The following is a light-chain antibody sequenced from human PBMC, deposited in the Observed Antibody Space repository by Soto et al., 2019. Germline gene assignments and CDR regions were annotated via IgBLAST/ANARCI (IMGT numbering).Light chain of an antibody. Sequence: QSALTQPRAVSGSPGQSVTISCTGTSSDVGSYDFVSWYQQHPGKAPKLMIYDVTKRPSGVPDRFSGSKSGNTASLTISGLQAEDEADYYCSSYTSSSTPYVFGTGTKVTVL. CDR3: SSYTSSSTPYV. J-gene: IGLJ1*01. CDR1: SSDVGSYDF. V-gene: IGLV2-11*01. CDR2: DVT.